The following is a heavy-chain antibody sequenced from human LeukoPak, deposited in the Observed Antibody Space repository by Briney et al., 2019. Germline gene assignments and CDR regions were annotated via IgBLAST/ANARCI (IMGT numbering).Heavy chain of an antibody. J-gene: IGHJ4*02. CDR1: GYTFSSYA. D-gene: IGHD4-11*01. CDR3: AITDLAGDY. V-gene: IGHV3-23*01. Sequence: GASVKVSCKASGYTFSSYAMSWVRQAPGKGLEWVSAISGSAGSTYYADSVKGRFTISRDNSKNTLYLQMNSLRAEDTALYYCAITDLAGDYWGQGTLVTVSS. CDR2: ISGSAGST.